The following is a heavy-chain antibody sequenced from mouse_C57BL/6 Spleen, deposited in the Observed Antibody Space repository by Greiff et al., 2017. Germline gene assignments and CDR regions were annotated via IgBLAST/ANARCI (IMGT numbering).Heavy chain of an antibody. CDR1: GYAFSSSW. J-gene: IGHJ4*01. V-gene: IGHV1-82*01. Sequence: QVQLQQPGPELVKPGASVKISCKASGYAFSSSWMNWVKQRPGKGLAWIGRIYPGDGDTNYNGKVKGKATLTADKSSSTAFMQLSILTSEDAAVYFCSRGGLTTVVADAMDYGGQGTSVTVSS. CDR3: SRGGLTTVVADAMDY. CDR2: IYPGDGDT. D-gene: IGHD1-1*01.